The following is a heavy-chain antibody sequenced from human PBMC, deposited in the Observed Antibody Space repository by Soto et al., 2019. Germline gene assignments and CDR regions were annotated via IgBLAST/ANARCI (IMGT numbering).Heavy chain of an antibody. Sequence: AASVQVSCKTSGYTFTTYFVHWLRQAPGQGLEWLGRIHPSAGITIYAQKLQGRVTITRDTSTTTVYMELSSLRSGDTAVYYCARDGNRHDFDFWGQGTLVTVSS. V-gene: IGHV1-46*01. CDR3: ARDGNRHDFDF. D-gene: IGHD2-15*01. CDR2: IHPSAGIT. J-gene: IGHJ4*02. CDR1: GYTFTTYF.